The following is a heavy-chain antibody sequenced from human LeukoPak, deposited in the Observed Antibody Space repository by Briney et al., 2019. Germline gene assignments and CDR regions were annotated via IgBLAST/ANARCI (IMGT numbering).Heavy chain of an antibody. J-gene: IGHJ4*02. D-gene: IGHD3-3*01. V-gene: IGHV4-34*01. CDR2: INHSGST. CDR1: GGSFSGYY. CDR3: ARSTDLDVYYDFWSGYRY. Sequence: SSETLSLTCAVYGGSFSGYYWSWIRQPPGKGLEWIGEINHSGSTNHNPSLKSRVTISVDTSKNQFSLKLSSVTAADTAVYYCARSTDLDVYYDFWSGYRYWGQGTLVTVSS.